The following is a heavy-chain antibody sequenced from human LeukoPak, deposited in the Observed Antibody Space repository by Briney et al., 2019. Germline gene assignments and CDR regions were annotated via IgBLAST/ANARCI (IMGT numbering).Heavy chain of an antibody. J-gene: IGHJ4*02. CDR1: GGSFSGYY. CDR3: QSRFLEWLLVY. Sequence: SETLSLTCAVYGGSFSGYYWSWIRQPPGKGLEWIGEINHSGSTNYNPSLKSRVTISVDTSKNQFSLKLNSVTAADTAMYYCQSRFLEWLLVYWGQGTLVTVSS. V-gene: IGHV4-34*01. D-gene: IGHD3-3*01. CDR2: INHSGST.